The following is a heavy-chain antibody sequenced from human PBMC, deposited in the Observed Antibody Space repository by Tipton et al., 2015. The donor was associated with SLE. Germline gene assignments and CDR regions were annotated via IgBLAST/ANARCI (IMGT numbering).Heavy chain of an antibody. Sequence: TLSLTCTVSGGSISSSSYYWSWIRQPPGKGLEWIGEINHSGSTNYNPSLKSRVTISVDTSKNQFSLKLSSVTAADTAVYYCARDTYSSSWYRGFDYWGQGTLVTVSS. V-gene: IGHV4-39*07. J-gene: IGHJ4*02. D-gene: IGHD6-13*01. CDR1: GGSISSSSYY. CDR2: INHSGST. CDR3: ARDTYSSSWYRGFDY.